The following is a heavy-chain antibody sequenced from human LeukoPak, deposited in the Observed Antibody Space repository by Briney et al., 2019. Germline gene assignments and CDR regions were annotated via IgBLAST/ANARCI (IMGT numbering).Heavy chain of an antibody. V-gene: IGHV4-39*01. D-gene: IGHD1-26*01. CDR3: ARLVGAPPDV. CDR1: GGSISSSSYY. Sequence: PSETLSLTCTVSGGSISSSSYYWGWIRQPPGKGLEWIGSIYYSGSTYYNPSLKSRVTISVDTSKNQFSLKPSSVTAADTAVYYCARLVGAPPDVWGKGTAVTVSS. CDR2: IYYSGST. J-gene: IGHJ6*04.